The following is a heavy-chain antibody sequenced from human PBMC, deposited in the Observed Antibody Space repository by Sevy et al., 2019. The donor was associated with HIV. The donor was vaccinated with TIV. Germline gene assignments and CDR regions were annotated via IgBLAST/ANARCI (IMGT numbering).Heavy chain of an antibody. CDR3: ARGLGRTVTTPVDY. CDR2: LNPNSGDT. Sequence: ASMKVSCKASGYTFTGYYIHWVRQAPGQGPEWMGWLNPNSGDTNGAQKFQGRVTMTRDTSISTAYMELRTLRSDDTAVYYCARGLGRTVTTPVDYWGQGTLVTVSS. CDR1: GYTFTGYY. J-gene: IGHJ4*02. V-gene: IGHV1-2*02. D-gene: IGHD4-17*01.